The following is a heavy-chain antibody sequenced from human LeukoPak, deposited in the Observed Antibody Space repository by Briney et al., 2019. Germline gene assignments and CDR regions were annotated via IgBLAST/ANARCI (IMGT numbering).Heavy chain of an antibody. CDR1: GGSISSYY. CDR2: IYYSGST. Sequence: SETLSLNCTVSGGSISSYYWSWIRQPPGKGLEWIGYIYYSGSTNYNPSLKSRVTISVDTSKNQFSLKLSSVTAADTAVYYCARNRFGDYPDYWGQGTLVTVSS. D-gene: IGHD3-10*01. CDR3: ARNRFGDYPDY. V-gene: IGHV4-59*01. J-gene: IGHJ4*02.